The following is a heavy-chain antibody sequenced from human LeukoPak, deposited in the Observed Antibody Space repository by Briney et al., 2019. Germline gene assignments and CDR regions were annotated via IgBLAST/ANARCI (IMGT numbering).Heavy chain of an antibody. Sequence: GGSLRLSCAVSGFTVSNNYMSWVRQAPGRGLEWVSEIYSDGSTYYAASVKGRFSISKDNSKNTVSVQMNSLRVEGTGVFYCAGALREHGVFDIWGQGTMVTVSS. CDR3: AGALREHGVFDI. D-gene: IGHD3-16*01. V-gene: IGHV3-53*01. CDR2: IYSDGST. CDR1: GFTVSNNY. J-gene: IGHJ3*02.